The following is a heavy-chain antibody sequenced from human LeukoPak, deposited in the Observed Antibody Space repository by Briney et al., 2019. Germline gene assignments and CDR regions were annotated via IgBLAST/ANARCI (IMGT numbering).Heavy chain of an antibody. CDR2: IYYSRST. D-gene: IGHD2-15*01. V-gene: IGHV4-59*01. CDR1: GGSISSYY. CDR3: ARSVEGYCSGGSCYYYYYYMDV. J-gene: IGHJ6*03. Sequence: SETLSLTCTVSGGSISSYYWSWIRQPPGKGLEWIGYIYYSRSTNYNPSLKMRVTISVDTSKNQFSLKLSSVTAADTAVYYCARSVEGYCSGGSCYYYYYYMDVWGKGTTVTVSS.